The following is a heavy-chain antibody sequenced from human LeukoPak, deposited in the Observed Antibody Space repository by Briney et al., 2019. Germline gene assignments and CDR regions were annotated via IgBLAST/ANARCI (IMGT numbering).Heavy chain of an antibody. D-gene: IGHD5-18*01. CDR1: GFTCSSYA. J-gene: IGHJ4*02. CDR2: ISGSGGST. CDR3: AKDNGLWLLGPFDY. Sequence: PGGSLRLSCAASGFTCSSYAMSWVRQAPGKGLEWVSAISGSGGSTYYADSVKGRFTISRDNSKNTLYLQMNSLRAEDTAVYYCAKDNGLWLLGPFDYWGQGTLVTVSS. V-gene: IGHV3-23*01.